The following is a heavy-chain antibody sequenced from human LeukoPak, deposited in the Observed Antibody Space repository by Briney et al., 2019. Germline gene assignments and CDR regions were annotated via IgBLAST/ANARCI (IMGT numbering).Heavy chain of an antibody. CDR2: IYYSGGT. D-gene: IGHD6-19*01. CDR3: ARLKYSSGWAGAFDI. CDR1: GDSTSSSSYY. V-gene: IGHV4-39*02. Sequence: SETLSLTCTVSGDSTSSSSYYWGWIRQPPGKGLEWIGSIYYSGGTYYNPSLKSRVTISVGTSKNYFFLKLTSVTAADTAVYFCARLKYSSGWAGAFDIWGRGTMVTVSS. J-gene: IGHJ3*02.